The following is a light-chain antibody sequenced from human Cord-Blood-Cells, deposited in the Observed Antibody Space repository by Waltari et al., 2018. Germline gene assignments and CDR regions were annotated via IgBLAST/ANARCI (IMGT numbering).Light chain of an antibody. CDR1: PSVLYSSNNKNY. CDR3: QQYYSTPLT. V-gene: IGKV4-1*01. CDR2: WAS. Sequence: DIVMTQSPDYLAVSLGERATINCKSSPSVLYSSNNKNYLAWYQQQPGQPPKLLIYWASTRESGVPDRFSGSGSGTDFTLTISSLQAEDVAVYYCQQYYSTPLTFGQGTKVEIK. J-gene: IGKJ1*01.